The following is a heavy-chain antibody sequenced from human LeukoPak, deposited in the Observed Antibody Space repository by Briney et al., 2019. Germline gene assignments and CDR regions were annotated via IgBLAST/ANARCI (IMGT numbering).Heavy chain of an antibody. Sequence: PGGSLRLSCAASGFTFSNYAMSWVRQAPGKGLEWVSGVTGNSGTTYYADSVKGRFTISRDNSKNTLYLQMNSLRAEDTAVYYCAKAVIVPVASTGPFDCWGQGTLVTVSS. V-gene: IGHV3-23*01. CDR1: GFTFSNYA. CDR2: VTGNSGTT. CDR3: AKAVIVPVASTGPFDC. D-gene: IGHD2-2*01. J-gene: IGHJ4*02.